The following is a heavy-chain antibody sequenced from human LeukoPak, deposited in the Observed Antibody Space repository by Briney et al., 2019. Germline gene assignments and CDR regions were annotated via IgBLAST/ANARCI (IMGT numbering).Heavy chain of an antibody. D-gene: IGHD4-11*01. CDR2: IILIFGTA. V-gene: IGHV1-69*13. Sequence: SVKVSCKASGGTFSSYAISWVRQAPGQGVEWMGGIILIFGTAHYVQKFQGRVTITADESTSTAYMELSSLRSEDTAVYFCARSDYRELDAFDIWGKGTMVTVSS. CDR3: ARSDYRELDAFDI. J-gene: IGHJ3*02. CDR1: GGTFSSYA.